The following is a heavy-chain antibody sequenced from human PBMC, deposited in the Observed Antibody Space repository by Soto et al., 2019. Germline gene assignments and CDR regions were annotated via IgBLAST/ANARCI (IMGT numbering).Heavy chain of an antibody. V-gene: IGHV3-30*18. CDR1: GFTFSSYG. CDR3: AKDLGMVRDYYYGMDV. Sequence: VGSLRLSCAASGFTFSSYGMHWVRQAPGKGLEWVAVISYDGSNKYYADSVKGRFTISRDNSKNTLYLQMNSLRAEDTAVYYCAKDLGMVRDYYYGMDVWGQGTTVTVSS. D-gene: IGHD3-10*01. J-gene: IGHJ6*02. CDR2: ISYDGSNK.